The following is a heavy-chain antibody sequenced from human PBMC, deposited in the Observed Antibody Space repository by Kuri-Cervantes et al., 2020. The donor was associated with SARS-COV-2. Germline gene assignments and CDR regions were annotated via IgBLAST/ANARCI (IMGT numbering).Heavy chain of an antibody. CDR3: ARGYCTNGVCYSRAFDV. V-gene: IGHV3-48*01. CDR1: GFTFSGYN. Sequence: GGSLRLSCAASGFTFSGYNMNWVRQAPGKGLEWVSYISRTSVTIFYTDSVAGRFTISRDNAKDSLFLQMDSLRAEDTAVYYCARGYCTNGVCYSRAFDVWGQGTKVTVSS. D-gene: IGHD2-8*01. CDR2: ISRTSVTI. J-gene: IGHJ3*01.